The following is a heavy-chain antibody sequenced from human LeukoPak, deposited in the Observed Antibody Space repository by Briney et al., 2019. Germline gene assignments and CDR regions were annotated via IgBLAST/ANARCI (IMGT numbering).Heavy chain of an antibody. Sequence: PGGSLRLSCAASGFTVITNDMTWVRQAPAKGLEWVSVLYSDGNTKYAASVQGRFTISRDNSKNTLYLEMNSLSPDDTAVYYCARGVEPLVANTLAYWGQGTLVTVSS. CDR2: LYSDGNT. D-gene: IGHD1-14*01. CDR1: GFTVITND. J-gene: IGHJ4*02. V-gene: IGHV3-53*01. CDR3: ARGVEPLVANTLAY.